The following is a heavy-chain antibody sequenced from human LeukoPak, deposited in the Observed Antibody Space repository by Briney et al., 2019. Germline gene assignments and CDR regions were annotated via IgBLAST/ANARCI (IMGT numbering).Heavy chain of an antibody. J-gene: IGHJ6*02. V-gene: IGHV1-69*04. CDR2: IIPIFGIA. CDR1: GGTFSSYA. CDR3: ARTQAVTIFGVVTLVYYGMDV. Sequence: ASVKVSCKASGGTFSSYAISWVRQAPGQGLEWMGRIIPIFGIANYAQKFQGRVTITADKSTSTAYMELSSLRSEDTAVYYCARTQAVTIFGVVTLVYYGMDVWGQGTTVTVSS. D-gene: IGHD3-3*01.